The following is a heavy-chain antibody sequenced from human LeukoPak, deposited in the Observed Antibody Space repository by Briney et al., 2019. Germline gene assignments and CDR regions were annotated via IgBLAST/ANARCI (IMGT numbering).Heavy chain of an antibody. J-gene: IGHJ4*02. V-gene: IGHV3-23*01. CDR1: GFTFSSYA. Sequence: GGSLRLSCAASGFTFSSYAMSWVRQAPGKGLEWVSAISGSGGSTYYADSVKGRFTIPRDNSKNTLYLQMNSLRAEDTAVYYCAKDPNSGYDLIPDYWGQGTLVTVSS. CDR2: ISGSGGST. CDR3: AKDPNSGYDLIPDY. D-gene: IGHD5-12*01.